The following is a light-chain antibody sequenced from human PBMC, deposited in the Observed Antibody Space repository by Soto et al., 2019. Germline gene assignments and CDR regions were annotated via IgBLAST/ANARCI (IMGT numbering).Light chain of an antibody. CDR1: QSISVW. CDR3: QQYNNYFRT. J-gene: IGKJ1*01. Sequence: EIHMTQSPSTLSASVGDRVAITVRASQSISVWLAWYQQKTGEAARLLIYDASSLESGVPSRFSGSGSGTEFTLTITSLQPDDFATYYCQQYNNYFRTFGQGTKVDIK. V-gene: IGKV1-5*01. CDR2: DAS.